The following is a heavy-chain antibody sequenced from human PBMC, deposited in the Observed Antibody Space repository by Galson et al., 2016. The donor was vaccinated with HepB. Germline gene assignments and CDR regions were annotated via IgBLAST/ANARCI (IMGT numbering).Heavy chain of an antibody. V-gene: IGHV3-21*01. D-gene: IGHD3-10*01. CDR1: GFTFSSYS. CDR3: ARDFSRESGFDY. Sequence: SLRLSCAASGFTFSSYSMNWVRQAPGKGLEWVPSISSRSSYIYHADSVKGRFTISRDNAKNSLYLQMNSLRAEDTAVDYCARDFSRESGFDYWGQGTLVTVSS. J-gene: IGHJ4*02. CDR2: ISSRSSYI.